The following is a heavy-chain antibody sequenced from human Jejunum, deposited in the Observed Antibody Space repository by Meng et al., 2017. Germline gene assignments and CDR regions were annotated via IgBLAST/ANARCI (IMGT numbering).Heavy chain of an antibody. V-gene: IGHV3-30*03. Sequence: GGSLRLSCAASGLIFSNSIMHWVRQAPDKGLEWVALMSNDGSIQYAASVKGRLTISRDNSENTVYLQMNSLRAEDTAVYHCARESHSSGRAGTFDVWGRGTMVTVSS. J-gene: IGHJ3*01. CDR1: GLIFSNSI. CDR3: ARESHSSGRAGTFDV. D-gene: IGHD3-22*01. CDR2: MSNDGSI.